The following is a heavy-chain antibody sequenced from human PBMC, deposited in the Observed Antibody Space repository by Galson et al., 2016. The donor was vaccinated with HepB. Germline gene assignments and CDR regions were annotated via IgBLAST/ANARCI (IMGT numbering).Heavy chain of an antibody. CDR1: GFSLRTTGVG. J-gene: IGHJ6*03. Sequence: PALVKPTQTLTLTCSSSGFSLRTTGVGVGWIRQPPGKALEWLALIYWDDDKRYNPSLRSRPTITKDTSKNQVVLTLTDMDPVDTATYYCTHPATSEFYYMDVWGKGTTVTVSS. CDR3: THPATSEFYYMDV. CDR2: IYWDDDK. V-gene: IGHV2-5*02. D-gene: IGHD1-26*01.